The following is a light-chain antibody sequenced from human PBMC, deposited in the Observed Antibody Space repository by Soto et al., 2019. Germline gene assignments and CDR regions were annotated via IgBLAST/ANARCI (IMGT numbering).Light chain of an antibody. J-gene: IGLJ1*01. Sequence: QSVLTQPASVSGSPGQSVTISCTGASSDVGGYDYGSWYQQHPGKAPKLILYEVNNRPSGVSNHFSGSKSGNTASLIISGLQADYEADYYCSSYSTTGTLVFGSGTKLTVL. CDR3: SSYSTTGTLV. CDR1: SSDVGGYDY. V-gene: IGLV2-14*01. CDR2: EVN.